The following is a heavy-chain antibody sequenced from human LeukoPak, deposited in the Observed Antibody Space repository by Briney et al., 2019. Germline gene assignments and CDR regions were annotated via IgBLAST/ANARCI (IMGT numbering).Heavy chain of an antibody. V-gene: IGHV4-39*01. CDR1: GGSISSSSYY. D-gene: IGHD6-13*01. J-gene: IGHJ4*02. CDR3: ARQDGLIADQYYFDY. CDR2: IYYSGST. Sequence: SETLSLTCTVSGGSISSSSYYWGWIRQPPGKGLEWIGSIYYSGSTYYNPSLKSRVTISVDTSKNQFSLKLSSVTAADTAVYYCARQDGLIADQYYFDYWGQGTLVTVSS.